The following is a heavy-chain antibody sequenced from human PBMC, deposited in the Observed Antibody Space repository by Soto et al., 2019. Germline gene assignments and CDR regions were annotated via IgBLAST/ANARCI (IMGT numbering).Heavy chain of an antibody. D-gene: IGHD2-8*02. CDR3: STTGGY. CDR1: GFTFSSYG. Sequence: GGSLRLSCAASGFTFSSYGMHWVRQAPGKGLEWVAVISYDGSNKYYADSVKGRFTISRDNSKNTLYLQMNSLRAEDTALYYCSTTGGYWGQGILVTVSS. V-gene: IGHV3-30*03. CDR2: ISYDGSNK. J-gene: IGHJ4*02.